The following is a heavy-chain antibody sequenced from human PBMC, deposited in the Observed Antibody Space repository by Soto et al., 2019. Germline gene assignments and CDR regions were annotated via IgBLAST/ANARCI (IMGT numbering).Heavy chain of an antibody. CDR3: TTGDTGYDPYAMDV. V-gene: IGHV5-51*01. CDR2: IYPGDSDT. Sequence: PGESLKISCKGSGYSFTSYWIGWVRQMPGKGLEWMGIIYPGDSDTRYSPSFQGQVTISADKSISTAYLQMNSLKTEDTAVYYCTTGDTGYDPYAMDVWGQGTTVTVSS. J-gene: IGHJ6*02. D-gene: IGHD5-12*01. CDR1: GYSFTSYW.